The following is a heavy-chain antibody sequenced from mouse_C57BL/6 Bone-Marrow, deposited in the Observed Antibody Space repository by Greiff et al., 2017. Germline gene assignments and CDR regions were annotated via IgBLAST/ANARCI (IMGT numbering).Heavy chain of an antibody. V-gene: IGHV5-4*01. CDR1: GFTFSSYA. CDR3: ARDPIQYYFDY. Sequence: EVKLMESGGGLVKPGGSLKLSCAASGFTFSSYAMSWVRQTPEKRLEWVATISDGGSYTYYPDNVKGRFTLSRDNAKNNLYLQMSHLKSEDTAMYYCARDPIQYYFDYWGQGTTLTVSS. CDR2: ISDGGSYT. J-gene: IGHJ2*01.